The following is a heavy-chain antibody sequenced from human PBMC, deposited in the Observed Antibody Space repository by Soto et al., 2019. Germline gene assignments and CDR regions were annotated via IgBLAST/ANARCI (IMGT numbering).Heavy chain of an antibody. CDR3: VRATEDYSYAFGY. CDR1: GYTFTSYD. D-gene: IGHD5-18*01. J-gene: IGHJ4*02. CDR2: MNPNSGNT. Sequence: QVQLMQSGAEVKKPGASVKVSCKASGYTFTSYDINWVRQAPGQGLEWVGWMNPNSGNTGSAQKFQGRVTLTRNTSIRTSYMELTSLTYEDTAIYYCVRATEDYSYAFGYWGQGALVSIS. V-gene: IGHV1-8*01.